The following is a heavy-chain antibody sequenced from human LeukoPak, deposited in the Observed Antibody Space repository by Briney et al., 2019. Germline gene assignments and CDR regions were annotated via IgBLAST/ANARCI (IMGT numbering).Heavy chain of an antibody. CDR3: ARDSYYYDSSGRRLAYYGMDV. D-gene: IGHD3-22*01. J-gene: IGHJ6*02. CDR1: GGSISTYY. V-gene: IGHV4-59*12. Sequence: SETLSLTCSVSGGSISTYYWTWIRQAPGRELEWIGCMYYSGSTHYNPSLRSRVTISVDTSKNQFSLKLSSVTAADTAVYYCARDSYYYDSSGRRLAYYGMDVWGQGTTVTVSS. CDR2: MYYSGST.